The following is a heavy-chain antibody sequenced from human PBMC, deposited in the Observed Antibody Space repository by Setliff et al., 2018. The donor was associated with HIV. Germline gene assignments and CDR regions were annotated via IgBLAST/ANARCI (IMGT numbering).Heavy chain of an antibody. CDR2: SYHTGSK. CDR3: ARNHYYGSGKNRWFDP. V-gene: IGHV4-39*01. Sequence: PSVTLSLTCSVSGGSISSSKYYGGWIRQTPGKGLEWIASSYHTGSKYYNPSLKRRVTISVDTSKNQFSLKLTSVTAADTAVYYCARNHYYGSGKNRWFDPWGQGMLVTVSS. CDR1: GGSISSSKYY. D-gene: IGHD3-10*01. J-gene: IGHJ5*02.